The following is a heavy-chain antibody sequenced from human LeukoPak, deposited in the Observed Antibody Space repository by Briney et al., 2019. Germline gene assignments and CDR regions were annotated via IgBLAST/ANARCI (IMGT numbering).Heavy chain of an antibody. D-gene: IGHD7-27*01. CDR3: ARFSTRLTGERIGAFDL. J-gene: IGHJ3*01. CDR2: IYYVGNT. V-gene: IGHV4-31*03. Sequence: SQTLSLTCTVSGGSLSSGGYYWTWIRQHPGKGLEWLAYIYYVGNTYCNPSLKSRLSISANTSKNHFSLNLSSVTAADTAIYYCARFSTRLTGERIGAFDLWGQGTMVTVSS. CDR1: GGSLSSGGYY.